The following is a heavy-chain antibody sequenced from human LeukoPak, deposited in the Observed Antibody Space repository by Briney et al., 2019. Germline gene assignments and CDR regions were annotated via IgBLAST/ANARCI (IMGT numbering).Heavy chain of an antibody. V-gene: IGHV1-69*05. Sequence: SVKVSCKASGGTFSSYAISWVRQAPGQGLEWVRGIIPIFGTANYAQKFQGRVTITTDESTSTAYMELSSLRSEDTAVYYCARRTMVRGVPSYYMDVWGKGTTVTVSS. CDR2: IIPIFGTA. CDR3: ARRTMVRGVPSYYMDV. D-gene: IGHD3-10*01. J-gene: IGHJ6*03. CDR1: GGTFSSYA.